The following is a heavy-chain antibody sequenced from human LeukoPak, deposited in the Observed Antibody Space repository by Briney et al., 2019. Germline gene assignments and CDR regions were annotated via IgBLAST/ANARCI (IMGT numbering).Heavy chain of an antibody. J-gene: IGHJ6*03. V-gene: IGHV1-8*01. CDR3: ARGRHPSTMVQGVIVLYYYYMDV. CDR2: MNPNSGNT. D-gene: IGHD3-10*01. Sequence: ASVKVSCKASGYTFTSYDINWGRQATGQGLEWMGWMNPNSGNTGYAQKFQGRVTMTRNTSISTAYMELSSLRSEDTAVYYCARGRHPSTMVQGVIVLYYYYMDVWGKGTTVTVSS. CDR1: GYTFTSYD.